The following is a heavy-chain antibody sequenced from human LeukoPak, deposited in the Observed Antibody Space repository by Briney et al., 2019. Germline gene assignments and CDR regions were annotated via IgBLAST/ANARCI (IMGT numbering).Heavy chain of an antibody. Sequence: GGSLRLSCAASGFTFSDYAMHWVRQAPGKGLEWVAAISFGGVRKYYVDSVKGRFIISRDNSENTLFLHMSSLRTEDTAVYYCAKERQSAGYFDSWGQGALVTVSS. J-gene: IGHJ4*02. CDR1: GFTFSDYA. CDR3: AKERQSAGYFDS. CDR2: ISFGGVRK. V-gene: IGHV3-30*04.